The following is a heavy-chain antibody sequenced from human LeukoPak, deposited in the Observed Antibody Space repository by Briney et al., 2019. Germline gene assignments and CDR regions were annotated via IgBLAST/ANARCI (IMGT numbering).Heavy chain of an antibody. CDR3: AKGIYSSGWSYFDY. V-gene: IGHV3-23*01. CDR2: LSGSGITT. Sequence: AGGSLRFSGAASGFTFSNSAMSWVRQAPGKGLEWVSTLSGSGITTYYADSVKGRFTISRDNSKNTLYLQMNSLRAEDTAVYYCAKGIYSSGWSYFDYWGHGTLVTVSS. D-gene: IGHD6-19*01. J-gene: IGHJ4*01. CDR1: GFTFSNSA.